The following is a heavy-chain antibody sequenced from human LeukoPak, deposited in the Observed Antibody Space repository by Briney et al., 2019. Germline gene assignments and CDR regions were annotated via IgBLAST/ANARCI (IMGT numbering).Heavy chain of an antibody. D-gene: IGHD3-3*01. V-gene: IGHV1-2*02. CDR2: INPNSGGP. CDR1: GYTFTGYY. J-gene: IGHJ4*02. CDR3: ARGGNSVFGVDDY. Sequence: ASVKVSCKASGYTFTGYYMHWVRQAPGQGLEWMGWINPNSGGPIYAQKFQGRVTMTWDTSISTTYMELRGLRSDDTAVYYCARGGNSVFGVDDYWGQGTLVTVSS.